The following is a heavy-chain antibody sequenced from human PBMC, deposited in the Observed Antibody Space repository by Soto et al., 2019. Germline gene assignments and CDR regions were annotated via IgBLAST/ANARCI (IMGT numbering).Heavy chain of an antibody. J-gene: IGHJ4*02. CDR1: GGTFSSYA. D-gene: IGHD6-13*01. CDR3: AREFSSNSGRFDN. Sequence: SVKVSCKASGGTFSSYAISWMRQAPGQGPEWMGGIIPIFGTPSYAQKFQDRVTITADEFTSTAYMELSSLRSEDTAVYYCAREFSSNSGRFDNWGPGTLVTVSS. CDR2: IIPIFGTP. V-gene: IGHV1-69*13.